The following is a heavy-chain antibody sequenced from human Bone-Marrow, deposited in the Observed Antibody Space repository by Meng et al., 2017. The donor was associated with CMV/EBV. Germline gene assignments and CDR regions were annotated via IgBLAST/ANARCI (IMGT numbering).Heavy chain of an antibody. Sequence: GESLKISCAASGFTFSSYGMHWVRQAPGKGLEWVAFIRYDGSNKYYADSVKGRFTISRDNSKNTLYLQMNSLRAEDTAVYYCARDHSSSYDYWGQGTLVTVSS. J-gene: IGHJ4*02. CDR1: GFTFSSYG. V-gene: IGHV3-30*02. CDR2: IRYDGSNK. D-gene: IGHD6-13*01. CDR3: ARDHSSSYDY.